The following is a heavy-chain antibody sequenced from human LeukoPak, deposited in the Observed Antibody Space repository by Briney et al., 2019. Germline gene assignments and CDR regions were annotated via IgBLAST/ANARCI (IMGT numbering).Heavy chain of an antibody. CDR3: ARISSSNWYNERGAFDV. CDR2: VYYTGST. CDR1: GGSISSYY. Sequence: SETLSLTCTVSGGSISSYYWSWVRQPPGKGLERIGFVYYTGSTNYSPSLKSRVTISVDTSKNQFSLKLRSVTAADTAVYYCARISSSNWYNERGAFDVWGQGTMVTVSS. D-gene: IGHD6-13*01. J-gene: IGHJ3*01. V-gene: IGHV4-59*01.